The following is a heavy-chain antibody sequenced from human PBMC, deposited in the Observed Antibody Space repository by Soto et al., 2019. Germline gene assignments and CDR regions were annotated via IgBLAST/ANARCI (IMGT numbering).Heavy chain of an antibody. CDR3: ARSEVQLERRSGLDWFDP. J-gene: IGHJ5*02. D-gene: IGHD1-1*01. Sequence: GSLRLSCASSGFTFSSYAMSLIRQPPGKGLEWIGYAHHSGSTNYNPSLKSRVTISADTSKNQLSLRLTSVTAADSAVYYCARSEVQLERRSGLDWFDPWGQGTLVTVSS. V-gene: IGHV4-59*01. CDR2: AHHSGST. CDR1: GFTFSSYA.